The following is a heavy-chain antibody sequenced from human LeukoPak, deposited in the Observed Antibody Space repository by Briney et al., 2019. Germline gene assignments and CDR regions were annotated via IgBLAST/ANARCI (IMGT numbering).Heavy chain of an antibody. CDR1: GFTVSSNY. J-gene: IGHJ4*02. CDR3: ARDPLNRRWGSYYFDY. V-gene: IGHV3-30-3*01. Sequence: GGSLRLSCPASGFTVSSNYMTWVRQAPGKGLEWVAVISYDGNNKEYADSVKGRFTISRDNSKSTVYLQVNSLRGEDTAVFYCARDPLNRRWGSYYFDYWGQGTLVTVSS. D-gene: IGHD1-14*01. CDR2: ISYDGNNK.